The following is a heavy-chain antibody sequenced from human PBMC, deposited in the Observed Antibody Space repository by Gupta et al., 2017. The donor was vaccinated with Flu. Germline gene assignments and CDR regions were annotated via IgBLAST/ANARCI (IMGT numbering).Heavy chain of an antibody. V-gene: IGHV3-13*01. CDR3: ERGKALWVLPNYYGLDG. Sequence: LIFATYDMHWVRKVPGKGLEWVSAIGTGGDTYYSGSVKGRFTISRDSAKSSLFIQLNSLEAGDTAVDDGERGKALWVLPNYYGLDGGGKGTTVAGSS. CDR1: LIFATYD. CDR2: IGTGGDT. J-gene: IGHJ6*04. D-gene: IGHD2-21*01.